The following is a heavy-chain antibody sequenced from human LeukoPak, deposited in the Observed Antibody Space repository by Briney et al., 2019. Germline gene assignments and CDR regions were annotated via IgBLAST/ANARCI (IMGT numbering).Heavy chain of an antibody. J-gene: IGHJ4*02. CDR1: GFTFSSYS. Sequence: GGSLRLSCAASGFTFSSYSMNWVRQAPGKGLEWVSAISGSGSSTYYADSVKGRFTISRDTSKNTLYLQMNSLRAEDTAVYYCAKFGGSGTFLFSDYWGQGTLVTVSS. CDR2: ISGSGSST. V-gene: IGHV3-23*01. CDR3: AKFGGSGTFLFSDY. D-gene: IGHD1-14*01.